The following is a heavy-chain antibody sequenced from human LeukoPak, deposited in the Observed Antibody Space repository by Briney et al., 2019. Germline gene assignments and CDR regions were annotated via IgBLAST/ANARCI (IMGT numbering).Heavy chain of an antibody. Sequence: SETLSLTCTVSGGSISSGGYYWSWIRQHPGKGLEWIGYIYYSGSTYYNPSLKSRVTISVDTSKNQFSLKLSSVTAADTAVYYCARLALSGSYYYYYYMDVWGKGTTVTVSS. CDR2: IYYSGST. D-gene: IGHD1-26*01. CDR1: GGSISSGGYY. V-gene: IGHV4-31*03. J-gene: IGHJ6*03. CDR3: ARLALSGSYYYYYYMDV.